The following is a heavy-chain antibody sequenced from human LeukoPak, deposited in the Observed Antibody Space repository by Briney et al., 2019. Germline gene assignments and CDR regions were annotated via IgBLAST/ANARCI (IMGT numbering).Heavy chain of an antibody. V-gene: IGHV1-18*04. Sequence: GASVKVSCKASGYTFTGYYMHWVRQAPGQGLEWMGWISAYNGNTDYAQKFQGRVTLTTDTSTSTAYMELRSLRSDDTAVYYCARDFVVVVGASLNYYYHGMDVWGQGTTVTVSS. CDR2: ISAYNGNT. D-gene: IGHD2-15*01. CDR1: GYTFTGYY. CDR3: ARDFVVVVGASLNYYYHGMDV. J-gene: IGHJ6*02.